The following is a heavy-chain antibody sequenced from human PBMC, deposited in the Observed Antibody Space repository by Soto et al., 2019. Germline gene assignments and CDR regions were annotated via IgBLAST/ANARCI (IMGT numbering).Heavy chain of an antibody. D-gene: IGHD5-18*01. CDR3: ARDFYGGYTYGPGDY. CDR2: ISTTSSSI. J-gene: IGHJ4*02. CDR1: GFTFSSYS. V-gene: IGHV3-48*04. Sequence: LRLSCTASGFTFSSYSMNWVRQAPWKGLEWISYISTTSSSIYYADSVKGRFTISRDNAKRSLYLQMNSLRAEDTAVYYCARDFYGGYTYGPGDYWGQGALVPVSS.